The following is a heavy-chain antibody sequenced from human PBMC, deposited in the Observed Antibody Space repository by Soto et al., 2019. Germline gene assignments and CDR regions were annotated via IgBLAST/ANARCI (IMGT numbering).Heavy chain of an antibody. Sequence: GSLRLSCAASGFTFSSYWMSWVRQAPGKGLEWVANIKQDGSEKYYVDSVKGRFTISRDNAKNSLYLQMNSLRAEDTAVYYCASRTGYSSGWYLWFDPWGQGTLVTVSS. J-gene: IGHJ5*02. D-gene: IGHD6-19*01. CDR3: ASRTGYSSGWYLWFDP. CDR1: GFTFSSYW. V-gene: IGHV3-7*01. CDR2: IKQDGSEK.